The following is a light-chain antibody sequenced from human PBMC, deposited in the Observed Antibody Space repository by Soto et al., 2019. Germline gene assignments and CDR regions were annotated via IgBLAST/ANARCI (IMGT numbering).Light chain of an antibody. Sequence: QSALTQPASVSGSPGQSISISCNGSSSGFGADYSVSWYQLHPVKGPRVIVYGGTYVPSGVSNPLSGSKSVHTVSLTMSGLQAEDEADYPCSSYTSGSSHYVFGTGTKVTVL. J-gene: IGLJ1*01. V-gene: IGLV2-14*01. CDR3: SSYTSGSSHYV. CDR1: SSGFGADYS. CDR2: GGT.